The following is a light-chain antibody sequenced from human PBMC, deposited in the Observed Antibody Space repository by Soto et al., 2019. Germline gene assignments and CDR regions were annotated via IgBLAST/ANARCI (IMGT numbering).Light chain of an antibody. V-gene: IGLV2-8*01. CDR1: SSDVGYYDY. CDR2: EVT. Sequence: QSVLTQPPSASGFPGQSVTISCTGTSSDVGYYDYVSWYQQHPGTAPKLVIYEVTKRPSGVPDRVSASKSGNTASLTVSGLRAEDEADYYCSSYAGSNNFVFGSGTKLTVL. J-gene: IGLJ1*01. CDR3: SSYAGSNNFV.